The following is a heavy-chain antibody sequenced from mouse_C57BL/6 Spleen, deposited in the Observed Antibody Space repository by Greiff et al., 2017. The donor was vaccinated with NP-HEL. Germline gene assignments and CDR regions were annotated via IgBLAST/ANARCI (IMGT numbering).Heavy chain of an antibody. CDR2: IYPGSGST. D-gene: IGHD2-1*01. Sequence: QVQLQQSGAELVKPGASVKMSCKASGYTFTSYWITWVKQRPGQGLEWIGDIYPGSGSTNYNEKFKSKATLTVDTSSSTAYMQLSSLTSEDSAVYYCARGGNYVGHYAMDYWGQGTSVTVSS. CDR3: ARGGNYVGHYAMDY. J-gene: IGHJ4*01. CDR1: GYTFTSYW. V-gene: IGHV1-55*01.